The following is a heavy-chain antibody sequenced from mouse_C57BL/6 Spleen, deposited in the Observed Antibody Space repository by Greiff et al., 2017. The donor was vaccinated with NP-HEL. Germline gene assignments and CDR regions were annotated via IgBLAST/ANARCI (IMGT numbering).Heavy chain of an antibody. CDR2: IDPENGDT. CDR3: TTGYGTFGYFDV. Sequence: EVQLQQSGAELVRPGASVKLSCTASGFNIKDDYMHWVKQRPEQGLEWIGWIDPENGDTEYASKFQGKATITADTSSNTAYLQLSSRTSEDTAVYYCTTGYGTFGYFDVWGTGTTVTVSS. V-gene: IGHV14-4*01. CDR1: GFNIKDDY. J-gene: IGHJ1*03. D-gene: IGHD1-1*01.